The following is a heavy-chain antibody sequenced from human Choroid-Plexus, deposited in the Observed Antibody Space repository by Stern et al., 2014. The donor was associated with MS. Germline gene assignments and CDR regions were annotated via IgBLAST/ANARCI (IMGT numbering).Heavy chain of an antibody. Sequence: VHLVESGGGVVQPGRPLRLSCVASGFTLGSCAMHWVRQAPGKGLEWVAGVSYDGSNKYYADSVKGRFTISRYNSQNTLYMQMSSLRPEDTAVYYCAKDRQYLTYFFDHWGQGSLVTVSS. D-gene: IGHD2/OR15-2a*01. J-gene: IGHJ5*02. V-gene: IGHV3-30*18. CDR2: VSYDGSNK. CDR3: AKDRQYLTYFFDH. CDR1: GFTLGSCA.